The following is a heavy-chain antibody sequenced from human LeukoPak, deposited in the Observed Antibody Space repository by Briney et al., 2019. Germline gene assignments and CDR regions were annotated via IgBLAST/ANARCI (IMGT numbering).Heavy chain of an antibody. D-gene: IGHD3-3*01. CDR1: GGSFSGYY. Sequence: SETLSLTCAVYGGSFSGYYWSRIRQPPGKGLEWIGEINHSGSTNYNPSLKSRVTISVDTSKNQFSLKLSSVTAADTAVYYYAREKAYYDFWSGFEWGQGTLVTVSS. V-gene: IGHV4-34*01. CDR2: INHSGST. CDR3: AREKAYYDFWSGFE. J-gene: IGHJ4*02.